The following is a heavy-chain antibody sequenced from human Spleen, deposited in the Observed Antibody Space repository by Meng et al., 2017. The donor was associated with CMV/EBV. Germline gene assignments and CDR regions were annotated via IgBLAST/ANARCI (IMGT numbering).Heavy chain of an antibody. Sequence: ASVKVSCKASGYTFTAYYMHWVRQAPGQGLEWMGWINPYSGGTNFAQQFQGRVTMTADTSISTAYMQLSSLRSDDTATYFCARERYLEPAASPDYVYFGMDVWGQGTTATVSS. CDR2: INPYSGGT. CDR1: GYTFTAYY. D-gene: IGHD2-2*01. V-gene: IGHV1-2*02. J-gene: IGHJ6*02. CDR3: ARERYLEPAASPDYVYFGMDV.